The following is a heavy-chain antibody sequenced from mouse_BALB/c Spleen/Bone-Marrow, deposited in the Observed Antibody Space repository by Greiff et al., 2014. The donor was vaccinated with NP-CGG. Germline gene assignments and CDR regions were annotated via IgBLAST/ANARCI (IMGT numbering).Heavy chain of an antibody. CDR1: GYSFTGYT. CDR2: INPYNGGT. D-gene: IGHD2-4*01. J-gene: IGHJ4*01. Sequence: VQLKQSGPELVKPGASIKISCKASGYSFTGYTMNWVKQSHGKNLEWIGLINPYNGGTSYNQKFKGKATSTVDKSSSTAYMELLSLTSEDSAVYYCARSYYDYDDAMDYWGQGTSVTVSS. CDR3: ARSYYDYDDAMDY. V-gene: IGHV1-18*01.